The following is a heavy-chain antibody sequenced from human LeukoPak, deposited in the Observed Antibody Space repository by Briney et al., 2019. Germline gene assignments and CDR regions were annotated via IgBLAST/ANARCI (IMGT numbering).Heavy chain of an antibody. CDR3: ARDLNPKTLAAAGTRLGY. CDR2: IYYSGST. D-gene: IGHD6-13*01. J-gene: IGHJ4*02. Sequence: PSETLSLTCTVSGGSISSSSYYWGWIRQPPGKGLEWIGSIYYSGSTYYNPSLKSRVTISVDTSKNQFSLKLSSVTAADTAVYYCARDLNPKTLAAAGTRLGYWGQGTLVTVSS. V-gene: IGHV4-39*07. CDR1: GGSISSSSYY.